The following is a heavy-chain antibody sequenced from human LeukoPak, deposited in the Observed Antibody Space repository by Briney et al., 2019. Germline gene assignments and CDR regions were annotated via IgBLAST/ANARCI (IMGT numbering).Heavy chain of an antibody. J-gene: IGHJ5*02. CDR1: GGSISSSGSY. CDR2: IYYSGNT. D-gene: IGHD6-6*01. Sequence: PSETLSLTCTVSGGSISSSGSYWGWIRQPPGKGLEWIGSIYYSGNTYNPSLKSRFTISVDTSKNQFSLNLTSVNAADTAVYYCARVMAARREDLDWFDPWGQGTLVTVSS. V-gene: IGHV4-39*07. CDR3: ARVMAARREDLDWFDP.